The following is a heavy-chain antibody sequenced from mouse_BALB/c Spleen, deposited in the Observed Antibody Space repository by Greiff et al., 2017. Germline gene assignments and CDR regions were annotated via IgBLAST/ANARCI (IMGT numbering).Heavy chain of an antibody. CDR3: ARGGYDEAMDY. Sequence: EVKLMESGGGLVKPGGSLKLSCAASGFTFSSYAMSWVRQTPEKRLEWVASISSGGSTYYPDSVKGRFTISRDNARNILYLQMSSLRSEDTAMYYCARGGYDEAMDYWGQGTSVTVSS. V-gene: IGHV5-6-5*01. J-gene: IGHJ4*01. CDR2: ISSGGST. CDR1: GFTFSSYA. D-gene: IGHD2-14*01.